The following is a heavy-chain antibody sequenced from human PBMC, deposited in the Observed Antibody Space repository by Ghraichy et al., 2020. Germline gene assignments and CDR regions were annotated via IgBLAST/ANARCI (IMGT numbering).Heavy chain of an antibody. CDR1: GFTFSSYW. V-gene: IGHV3-74*01. Sequence: GGSLRLSCAASGFTFSSYWMHWVRQAPGKGLVWVSRINSDGSSTSYADSVKGRFTISRDNAKNTLYLQMNSLRAEDTAVYYCARVYPMPNDAFDIWGQGTMVTVSS. CDR2: INSDGSST. D-gene: IGHD2-2*01. CDR3: ARVYPMPNDAFDI. J-gene: IGHJ3*02.